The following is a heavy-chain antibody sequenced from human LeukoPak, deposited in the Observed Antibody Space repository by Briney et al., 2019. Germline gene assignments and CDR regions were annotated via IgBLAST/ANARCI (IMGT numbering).Heavy chain of an antibody. D-gene: IGHD4-23*01. J-gene: IGHJ2*01. CDR3: ARQGPVRWGGTWAPRSLPYWYFDL. V-gene: IGHV6-1*01. CDR1: GDSVSSNSAA. Sequence: SQTLSLTCAISGDSVSSNSAAWNWIRQSPSRGLEWLGRTYYRSKWYNDYAVSVKSRITINPDTSKNQFSLQLNSVTPEDTAVYYCARQGPVRWGGTWAPRSLPYWYFDLWGRGTLVTVSS. CDR2: TYYRSKWYN.